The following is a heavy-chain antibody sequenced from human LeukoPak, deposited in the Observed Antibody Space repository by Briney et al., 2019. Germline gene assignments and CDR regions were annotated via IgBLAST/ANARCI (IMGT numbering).Heavy chain of an antibody. CDR3: ARDYYGSGRLDY. D-gene: IGHD3-10*01. CDR2: FYSGGNT. CDR1: GFTVSSNY. V-gene: IGHV3-53*01. J-gene: IGHJ4*02. Sequence: GGSLRLSCAAPGFTVSSNYVSWVRQAPGKGLEWLSVFYSGGNTYHADSVKGRFTISRDNSKNTLYLQMNSLRAEDTAVYYCARDYYGSGRLDYWGQGTLVTVSS.